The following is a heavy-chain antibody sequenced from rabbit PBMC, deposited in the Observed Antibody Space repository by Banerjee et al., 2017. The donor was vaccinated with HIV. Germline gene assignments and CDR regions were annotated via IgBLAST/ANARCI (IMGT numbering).Heavy chain of an antibody. Sequence: QEQLEESGGDLVKPEGSLTLTCTASGFSFSSYYMSWVRQAPGKGLEWVGCINVGSGFAYYASWVNGRFTISKTSSTTVTLQMTSLTAADTATYFCARGDGSSGSSWYYFNLWGPGTLVTVS. J-gene: IGHJ4*01. CDR3: ARGDGSSGSSWYYFNL. CDR2: INVGSGFA. D-gene: IGHD1-1*01. CDR1: GFSFSSYY. V-gene: IGHV1S45*01.